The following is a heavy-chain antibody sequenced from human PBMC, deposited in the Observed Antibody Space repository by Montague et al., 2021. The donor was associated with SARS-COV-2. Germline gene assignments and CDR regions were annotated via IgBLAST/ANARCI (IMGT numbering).Heavy chain of an antibody. CDR1: GGSFSDYY. D-gene: IGHD3-22*01. J-gene: IGHJ4*02. CDR2: INHRGTS. CDR3: ARGRQHFNMIVVVMTGGEYYFDY. Sequence: SETLSLTCAVYGGSFSDYYWSWIHQPPGKGLEWIGEINHRGTSKYNPSLKSRVSISLDTSKNQFSLYLSSVTAADTAVYYCARGRQHFNMIVVVMTGGEYYFDYWGQGTLVTVSS. V-gene: IGHV4-34*01.